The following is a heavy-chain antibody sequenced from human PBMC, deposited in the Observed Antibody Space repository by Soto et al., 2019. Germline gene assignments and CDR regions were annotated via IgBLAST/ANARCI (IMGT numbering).Heavy chain of an antibody. CDR3: ARHVPPRN. J-gene: IGHJ4*02. Sequence: QVQLQESGPGLVKPSETLSLTCTVSGGSISSYYWSWIRQPPGKGLEWIGYIYYSGSTNYNPSLXSXVXXSVDTSKNQFSLKLSSVTAADPAVYYCARHVPPRNWGQGTLVTVSS. CDR2: IYYSGST. CDR1: GGSISSYY. V-gene: IGHV4-59*08.